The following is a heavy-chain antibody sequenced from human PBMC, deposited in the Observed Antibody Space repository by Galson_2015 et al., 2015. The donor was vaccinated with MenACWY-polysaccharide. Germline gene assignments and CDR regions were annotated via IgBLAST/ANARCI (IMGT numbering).Heavy chain of an antibody. CDR3: ARAFGLVSIPIILFDY. Sequence: CAISGDSVSSDSVAWNWVRQSPSRGLEWLGRPFYESTWSNNYAESVKSRITINPDTSKNQFSLNLASVTASDTAVYFCARAFGLVSIPIILFDYWGQGTLVPVSS. J-gene: IGHJ4*02. D-gene: IGHD3/OR15-3a*01. V-gene: IGHV6-1*01. CDR2: PFYESTWSN. CDR1: GDSVSSDSVA.